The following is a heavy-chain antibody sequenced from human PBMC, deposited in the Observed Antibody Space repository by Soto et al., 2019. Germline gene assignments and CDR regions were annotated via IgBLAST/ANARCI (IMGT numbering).Heavy chain of an antibody. CDR2: ISPSSGNT. J-gene: IGHJ5*02. V-gene: IGHV1-8*01. CDR1: GYTFTNYE. D-gene: IGHD3-3*01. Sequence: QVQLVQSGAEVKKPGASVTVSCQASGYTFTNYEINWVRQAPGQGLEWLGWISPSSGNTGYPQKFQGRLSMTRNNSMNTAYMELSSLTSDDTAVYYCARGFQIFGLVKKIDPWGQGTLFIVSS. CDR3: ARGFQIFGLVKKIDP.